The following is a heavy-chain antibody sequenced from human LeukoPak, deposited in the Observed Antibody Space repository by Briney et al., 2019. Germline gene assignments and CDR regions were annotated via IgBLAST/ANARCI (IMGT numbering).Heavy chain of an antibody. CDR1: GFTFSSYA. J-gene: IGHJ3*01. CDR2: ISYDGSNK. V-gene: IGHV3-30-3*01. D-gene: IGHD3-9*01. CDR3: ARVRVNSAYYDILTGALKD. Sequence: GGSLRLSCAASGFTFSSYAMHWVRQAPGKGLEWVAVISYDGSNKYYADSVKGRFTISRDNSKNTLYLQMNSLRAEDTAVYYCARVRVNSAYYDILTGALKDWGQGTMVTVSS.